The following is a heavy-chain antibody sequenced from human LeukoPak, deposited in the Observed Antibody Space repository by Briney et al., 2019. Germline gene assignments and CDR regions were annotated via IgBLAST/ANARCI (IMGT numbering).Heavy chain of an antibody. CDR1: GSSISSSSYY. CDR3: ARAEYFDY. J-gene: IGHJ4*02. V-gene: IGHV4-39*07. D-gene: IGHD6-19*01. CDR2: IYYSGST. Sequence: SETLSLTCTVSGSSISSSSYYWGWIRQPPGKGLEWIGSIYYSGSTNYNPSLKSRVTISVDTSKNQFSLKLSSVTAADTAVYYCARAEYFDYWGQGTLVTVSS.